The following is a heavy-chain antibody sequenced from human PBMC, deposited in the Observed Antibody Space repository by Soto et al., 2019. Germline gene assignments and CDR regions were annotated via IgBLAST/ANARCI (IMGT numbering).Heavy chain of an antibody. Sequence: GASVKVSYKASGGTFSSYAISWVRQAPGQGLEWMGGIIPIFGTANYAQKFQGRVTITADESTSTAYMELSSLRSEDTAVYYCARDGVAAFPKNWFDPWGQGTLVTVSS. CDR3: ARDGVAAFPKNWFDP. V-gene: IGHV1-69*13. CDR2: IIPIFGTA. J-gene: IGHJ5*02. D-gene: IGHD6-6*01. CDR1: GGTFSSYA.